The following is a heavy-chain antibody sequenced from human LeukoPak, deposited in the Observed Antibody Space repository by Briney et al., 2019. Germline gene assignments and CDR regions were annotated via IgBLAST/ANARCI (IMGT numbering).Heavy chain of an antibody. CDR1: GFTFSSYA. CDR3: AKDSLARGYRGYYFDY. Sequence: GGSLRLSCAASGFTFSSYAMHWVRQAPGKGLEWVAFIRYDGSNKYYADSVKGRFTISRDNSKNTLYLQMNSLRAEDTAVYYCAKDSLARGYRGYYFDYWGQGTLVTVSS. CDR2: IRYDGSNK. V-gene: IGHV3-30*02. J-gene: IGHJ4*02. D-gene: IGHD5-24*01.